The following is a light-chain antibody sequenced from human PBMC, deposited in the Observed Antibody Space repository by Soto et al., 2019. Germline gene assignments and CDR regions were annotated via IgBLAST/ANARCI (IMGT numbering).Light chain of an antibody. J-gene: IGLJ1*01. CDR3: SSYRTGGPVV. V-gene: IGLV2-14*01. CDR2: EVS. Sequence: QSALTQPASVSGSPGQSIAISCTGTSSDVGGYNYVSWYQQLPGKAPKLLISEVSNRPSGVSHRFSGSKSGNTASLTISGRQAEDEADYYCSSYRTGGPVVFGTGTKLTVL. CDR1: SSDVGGYNY.